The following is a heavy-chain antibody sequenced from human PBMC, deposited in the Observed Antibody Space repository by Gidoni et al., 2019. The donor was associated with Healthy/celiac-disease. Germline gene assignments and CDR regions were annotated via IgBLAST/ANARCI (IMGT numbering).Heavy chain of an antibody. CDR1: GGSFSGYY. J-gene: IGHJ5*02. CDR2: INHSGST. V-gene: IGHV4-34*01. CDR3: ARARWLARSNWFDP. Sequence: QVQLQQWGAGLLKPSETLSLTCAVYGGSFSGYYWSWIRQPPGKGLEWIGEINHSGSTNYNPSLKSRVTISVDTSKNQFSLKLSSVTAADPAVYYCARARWLARSNWFDPWGQGTLVTVSS. D-gene: IGHD6-19*01.